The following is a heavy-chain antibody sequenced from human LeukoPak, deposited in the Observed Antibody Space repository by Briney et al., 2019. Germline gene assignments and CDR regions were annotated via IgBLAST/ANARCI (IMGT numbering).Heavy chain of an antibody. CDR2: ISWNSGSI. CDR3: AKDQNGSGSYYNGAFDY. Sequence: GGSLRLSCAASGFTFDDYAMHWVRQAPGKGLEWVSGISWNSGSIGYADSVKGRFTISRDNAKNSLYLQMNSLRAEDTALYYCAKDQNGSGSYYNGAFDYWGQGTLVTVSS. J-gene: IGHJ4*02. D-gene: IGHD3-10*01. CDR1: GFTFDDYA. V-gene: IGHV3-9*01.